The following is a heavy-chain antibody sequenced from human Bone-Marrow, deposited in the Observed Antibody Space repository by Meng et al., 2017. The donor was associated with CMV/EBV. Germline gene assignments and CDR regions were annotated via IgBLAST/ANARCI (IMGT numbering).Heavy chain of an antibody. CDR2: INPNSGGT. V-gene: IGHV1-2*02. CDR1: GYTFTGYY. J-gene: IGHJ6*02. Sequence: ASVKVSCKASGYTFTGYYMHWARQAPGQGLEWMGWINPNSGGTNYAQKFQGRVTMTRDTSISTAYMELSRLRSDDTAVYYCARASNSGSYPRGWYYYGMDVWGQGTTVTVSS. CDR3: ARASNSGSYPRGWYYYGMDV. D-gene: IGHD1-26*01.